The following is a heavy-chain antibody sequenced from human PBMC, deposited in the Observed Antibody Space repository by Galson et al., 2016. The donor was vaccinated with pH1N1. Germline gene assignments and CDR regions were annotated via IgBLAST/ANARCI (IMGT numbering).Heavy chain of an antibody. J-gene: IGHJ3*02. CDR1: KYSFSDIY. CDR2: VDPENDET. Sequence: VKVSCKVSKYSFSDIYIHWVQQAPGGGLEYMGLVDPENDETEYAEKFQGRVAMTIDTSTSTANMELRSLRSDDTAVYYCARDRGVFDIWGQGTRVTVSS. V-gene: IGHV1-69-2*01. CDR3: ARDRGVFDI. D-gene: IGHD3-10*01.